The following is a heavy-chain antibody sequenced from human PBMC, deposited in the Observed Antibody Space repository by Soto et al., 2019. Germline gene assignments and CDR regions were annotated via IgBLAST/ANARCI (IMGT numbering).Heavy chain of an antibody. CDR2: ISYDGSNK. V-gene: IGHV3-30-3*01. D-gene: IGHD2-15*01. Sequence: GGSLRLSCAASGFTFSSYAMHWVRQAPGKGLEWVAVISYDGSNKYYADSVKGRFTISRDNSKNTLYLQMNSLRAEDTAVYYCARLPSGSGRAQFDYWGQRTLVTVAS. CDR1: GFTFSSYA. J-gene: IGHJ4*02. CDR3: ARLPSGSGRAQFDY.